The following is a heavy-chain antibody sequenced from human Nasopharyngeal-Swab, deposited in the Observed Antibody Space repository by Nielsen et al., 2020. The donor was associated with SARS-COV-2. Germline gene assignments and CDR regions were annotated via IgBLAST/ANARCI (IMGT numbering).Heavy chain of an antibody. V-gene: IGHV4-31*03. CDR2: IYYSGRT. D-gene: IGHD3-3*01. J-gene: IGHJ5*02. CDR3: ARARTRTIFGVVGWFDP. CDR1: GGSISSGGYY. Sequence: SETLSLTCTVSGGSISSGGYYWSWIRQHPGKGLEWTGYIYYSGRTYYTPSPKSRVTISVDTSKNQFSLKLSSVTAADTAVYYCARARTRTIFGVVGWFDPWGQGTLVTVSS.